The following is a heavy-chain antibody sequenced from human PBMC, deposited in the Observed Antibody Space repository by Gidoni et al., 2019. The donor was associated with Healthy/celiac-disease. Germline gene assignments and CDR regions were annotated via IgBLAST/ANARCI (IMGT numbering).Heavy chain of an antibody. CDR1: GGTFSSYA. V-gene: IGHV1-69*01. Sequence: QVQLVQSGAEVKKPGSSVKVSCKAPGGTFSSYAISWVRQAPGQGLEWMGGIIPILGTANYAQRFQGRVTSTADESTSTAYMELSSLRSEDTDVYYCARGATTAHHYYYYGMDVWGQGTTVTVSS. CDR2: IIPILGTA. D-gene: IGHD5-12*01. J-gene: IGHJ6*02. CDR3: ARGATTAHHYYYYGMDV.